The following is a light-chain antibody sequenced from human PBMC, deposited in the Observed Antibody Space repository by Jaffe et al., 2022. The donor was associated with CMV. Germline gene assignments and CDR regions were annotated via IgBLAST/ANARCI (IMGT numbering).Light chain of an antibody. Sequence: QSVLTQPPSASGTPGQTVTISCSGSSSNIGSNSVSWYQQLPGTAPKLIIYDYNQRPSPDRFSGSKSGTSASLAISGLQSEDEGDYYCAAWDDSLNGHVVFGGGTKLTVL. CDR1: SSNIGSNS. V-gene: IGLV1-44*01. CDR2: DYN. J-gene: IGLJ2*01. CDR3: AAWDDSLNGHVV.